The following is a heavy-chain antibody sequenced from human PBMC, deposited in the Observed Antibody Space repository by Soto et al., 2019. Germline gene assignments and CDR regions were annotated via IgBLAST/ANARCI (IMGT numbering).Heavy chain of an antibody. D-gene: IGHD3-10*01. CDR3: AREGAGSYWFDP. CDR2: IHNNGAT. J-gene: IGHJ5*02. V-gene: IGHV4-31*03. CDR1: GGSISSGGYY. Sequence: QVQLQESGPGLVKASQTLSLTCTISGGSISSGGYYWSWIRQHPEKGLEWIGYIHNNGATYYNPSLSSRVTISADSSKTRYSLSLYSVTAADTAVYYCAREGAGSYWFDPWGQVILVTVSS.